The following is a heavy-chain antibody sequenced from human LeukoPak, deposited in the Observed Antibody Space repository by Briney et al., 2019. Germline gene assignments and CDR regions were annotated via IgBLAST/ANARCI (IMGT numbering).Heavy chain of an antibody. V-gene: IGHV4-34*01. CDR3: AVKRLYYFDY. Sequence: PSETLSLTCAVYGGSFSGYYWSWIRQPPGKGLEWIGEINHSGSTNYNPSLKSRVTISVDTCKNQFSLKLSSVTAADTAVYYCAVKRLYYFDYWGQGTLVTVSS. J-gene: IGHJ4*02. D-gene: IGHD6-25*01. CDR1: GGSFSGYY. CDR2: INHSGST.